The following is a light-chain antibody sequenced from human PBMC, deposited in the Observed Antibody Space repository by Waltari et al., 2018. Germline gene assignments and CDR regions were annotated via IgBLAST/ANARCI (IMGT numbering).Light chain of an antibody. V-gene: IGLV1-44*01. Sequence: QSVLTQPPSASGTPGQRVTISCSGSSSNNGSNTVNWYQQFPGTAPKLLIYSNNQRPSGVPDRFSGSKSGTSASLAISGLQSEDEADYYCAAWDDSLNGRVFGTGTKVTVL. CDR3: AAWDDSLNGRV. CDR2: SNN. CDR1: SSNNGSNT. J-gene: IGLJ1*01.